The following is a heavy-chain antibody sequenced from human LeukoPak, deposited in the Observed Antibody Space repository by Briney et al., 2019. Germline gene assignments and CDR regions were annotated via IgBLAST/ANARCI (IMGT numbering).Heavy chain of an antibody. CDR1: GFTVSSNS. Sequence: GGSLRLSCTVSGFTVSSNSMSWVRQAPGKGLEWVSFIYSDNTHYSDSVKGRFTISRDNSKNTLYLQMNSLRAEDTAVYYCAKVERMGTSRPHYFDNWGQGTLVTVSS. CDR2: IYSDNT. D-gene: IGHD5-24*01. J-gene: IGHJ4*02. CDR3: AKVERMGTSRPHYFDN. V-gene: IGHV3-53*01.